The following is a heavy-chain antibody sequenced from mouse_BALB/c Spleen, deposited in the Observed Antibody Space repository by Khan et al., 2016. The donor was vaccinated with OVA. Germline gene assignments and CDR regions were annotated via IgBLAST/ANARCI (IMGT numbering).Heavy chain of an antibody. Sequence: EVQLKQSGPGLVKPSQSLSLTCTVTGYSITSDYVWNWIRQFPGNKLEWMGYISYSGNTKSNPSLKSRISITRDTSKNQFFLQLNFVTIEDTATYYCARIQGGDFDYWGQGTTLTVSS. V-gene: IGHV3-2*02. CDR3: ARIQGGDFDY. CDR1: GYSITSDYV. J-gene: IGHJ2*01. D-gene: IGHD3-2*02. CDR2: ISYSGNT.